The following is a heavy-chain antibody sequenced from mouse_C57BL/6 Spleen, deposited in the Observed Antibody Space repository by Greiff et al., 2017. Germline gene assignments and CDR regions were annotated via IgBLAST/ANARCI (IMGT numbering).Heavy chain of an antibody. CDR2: IWSDGST. Sequence: VKVVESGPGLVAPSQSLSITCTVSGFSLTSYGVHWVRQPPGKGLEWLVVIWSDGSTTYNSALKSRLSISKDNSKSQVFLKMNSLQTDDTAMYYCARHNDYDPYYAMDYWGQGTSVTVSS. V-gene: IGHV2-6-1*01. D-gene: IGHD2-4*01. CDR1: GFSLTSYG. CDR3: ARHNDYDPYYAMDY. J-gene: IGHJ4*01.